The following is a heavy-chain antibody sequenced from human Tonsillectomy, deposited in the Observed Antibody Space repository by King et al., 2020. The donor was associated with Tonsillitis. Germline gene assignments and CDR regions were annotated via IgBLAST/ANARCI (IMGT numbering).Heavy chain of an antibody. CDR1: GYTFTGYY. Sequence: GQLVQSGAEVKKPGASVKVSCKASGYTFTGYYLHWVRQAPGQGLEWMGWINPNSGGTIYAQKFQGRVTMTRDTSIITAYMELSRLRSDDTAVYYCARGELVVAARNTLPIDYWGQGTLVTVSS. CDR3: ARGELVVAARNTLPIDY. V-gene: IGHV1-2*02. CDR2: INPNSGGT. D-gene: IGHD2-15*01. J-gene: IGHJ4*02.